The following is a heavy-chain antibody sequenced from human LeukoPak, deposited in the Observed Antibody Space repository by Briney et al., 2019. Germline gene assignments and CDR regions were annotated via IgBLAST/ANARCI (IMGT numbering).Heavy chain of an antibody. J-gene: IGHJ4*02. CDR3: AREGASAGREVHY. D-gene: IGHD6-13*01. CDR2: IYHSGST. Sequence: SGTLSLTCAVSGYSISSGYYWGWVREPRGKGLEWIGSIYHSGSTYYNPSLKSRVTISVDTSKNQFSLKLSSVTAADTAVYYSAREGASAGREVHYWGQEALVSVPS. V-gene: IGHV4-38-2*02. CDR1: GYSISSGYY.